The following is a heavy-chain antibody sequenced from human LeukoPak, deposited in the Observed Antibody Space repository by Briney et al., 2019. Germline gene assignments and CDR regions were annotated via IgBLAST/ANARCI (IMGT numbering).Heavy chain of an antibody. CDR1: GGSISSCSYS. CDR3: ARRGYCSSTSCYLWFDP. CDR2: IYYSGCT. J-gene: IGHJ5*02. Sequence: SETLSLTCTVPGGSISSCSYSWGWLRQPPGKGLVRIGRIYYSGCTYYNPSRKSRVTISVDTTKTHYSLKLSSVTAADTAVYYCARRGYCSSTSCYLWFDPWGQGTLVTVSS. V-gene: IGHV4-39*02. D-gene: IGHD2-2*01.